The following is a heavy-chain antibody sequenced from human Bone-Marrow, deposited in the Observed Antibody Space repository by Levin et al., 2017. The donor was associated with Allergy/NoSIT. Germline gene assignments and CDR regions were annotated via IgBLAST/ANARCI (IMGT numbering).Heavy chain of an antibody. J-gene: IGHJ5*02. D-gene: IGHD6-19*01. Sequence: PSETLSLTCTVSGGSISSSSYYWGWIRQPPGKGLEWIGSIYYSGSTYYNPSLKSRVTISVDTSKNQFSLKLSSVTAADTAVYYCARDSGSSGWYLGWFDPWGQGTLVTVSS. CDR2: IYYSGST. CDR1: GGSISSSSYY. V-gene: IGHV4-39*07. CDR3: ARDSGSSGWYLGWFDP.